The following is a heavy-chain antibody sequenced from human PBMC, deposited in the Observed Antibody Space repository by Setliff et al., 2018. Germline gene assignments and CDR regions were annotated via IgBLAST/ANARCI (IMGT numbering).Heavy chain of an antibody. Sequence: LSLTCAVSGASIRQTSYFWTWVRQPAGKGLEWIGHIYITGNPNVNPSLKSRVAMSLDDSGNQFSLNLQSVTAADTAVYYCTRLYYTSRALYFDIWGQGHPVTVSS. CDR3: TRLYYTSRALYFDI. D-gene: IGHD3-3*01. CDR2: IYITGNP. J-gene: IGHJ4*02. V-gene: IGHV4-61*09. CDR1: GASIRQTSYF.